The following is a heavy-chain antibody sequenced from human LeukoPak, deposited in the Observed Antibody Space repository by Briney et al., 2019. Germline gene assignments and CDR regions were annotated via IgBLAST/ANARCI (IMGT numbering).Heavy chain of an antibody. CDR3: ARAPRRSGGSCYYVDY. CDR1: GFTFSDYY. J-gene: IGHJ4*02. V-gene: IGHV3-11*01. CDR2: ISSSGSTI. Sequence: GGSLRLSCAASGFTFSDYYMSWIRQAPGKGLEWVSYISSSGSTIYYADSVKGRFTISRDNAKNSLYLQMNSLRAGDTAVYYCARAPRRSGGSCYYVDYWGQGTLVTVSS. D-gene: IGHD2-15*01.